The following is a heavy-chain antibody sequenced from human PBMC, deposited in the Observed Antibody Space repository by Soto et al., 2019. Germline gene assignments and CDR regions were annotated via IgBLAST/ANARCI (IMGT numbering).Heavy chain of an antibody. D-gene: IGHD6-19*01. CDR3: AKAIAVAGTGHFDH. CDR2: VSKSGYA. V-gene: IGHV3-21*01. CDR1: GFTFNNYG. J-gene: IGHJ4*01. Sequence: GGSLRLSCTVSGFTFNNYGINWVRQAPGKGLEWVSSVSKSGYAYYSDSVKGRFTISRDNAKNSVSLQMNTLRVEDTAVYYCAKAIAVAGTGHFDHWGHGTLVTVSS.